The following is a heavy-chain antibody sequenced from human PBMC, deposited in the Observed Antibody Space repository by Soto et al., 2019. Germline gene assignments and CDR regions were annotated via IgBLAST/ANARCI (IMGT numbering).Heavy chain of an antibody. V-gene: IGHV1-8*01. CDR2: MNPNSGNT. CDR3: ASGYYDSSGYCYPIDY. Sequence: ASVKVSCKASGYTFTSYDINWVRQATGQGLEWMGWMNPNSGNTGYAQKFQGRVTMTRNTSISTAYMELSSLRAEDTAVYYCASGYYDSSGYCYPIDYWGQGTLVTVSS. D-gene: IGHD3-22*01. J-gene: IGHJ4*02. CDR1: GYTFTSYD.